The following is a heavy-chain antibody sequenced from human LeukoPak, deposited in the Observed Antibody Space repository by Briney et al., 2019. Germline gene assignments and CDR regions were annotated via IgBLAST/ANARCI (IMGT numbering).Heavy chain of an antibody. CDR2: ISSSGSTI. J-gene: IGHJ5*02. CDR1: GFTFSSYE. V-gene: IGHV3-48*03. Sequence: GGSLRLSCAASGFTFSSYEMNWVRQAPGKGLEWVSYISSSGSTIYYADSVKGRFTISRDNAKNSLYLQMNSLRAEDTAVYYCARDTGPPTWIQLWSWGQGTLVTVSS. D-gene: IGHD5-18*01. CDR3: ARDTGPPTWIQLWS.